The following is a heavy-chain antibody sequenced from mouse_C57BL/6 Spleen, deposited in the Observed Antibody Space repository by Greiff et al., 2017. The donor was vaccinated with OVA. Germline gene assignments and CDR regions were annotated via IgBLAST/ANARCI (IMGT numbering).Heavy chain of an antibody. CDR2: IDPSDSYT. J-gene: IGHJ4*01. V-gene: IGHV1-69*01. Sequence: QVQLQQPGAELVMPGASVKLSCKASGYTFTSYWMHWVKQRPGQGLEWIGEIDPSDSYTNYNQKFKGKSTLTVDKSSSTSYMQRSSLTSEDSAVYYCARHGSRADAMDYWGQGTSVTVSS. CDR3: ARHGSRADAMDY. D-gene: IGHD1-1*01. CDR1: GYTFTSYW.